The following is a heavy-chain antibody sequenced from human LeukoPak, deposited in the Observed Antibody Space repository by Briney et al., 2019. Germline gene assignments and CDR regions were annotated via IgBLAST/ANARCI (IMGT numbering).Heavy chain of an antibody. J-gene: IGHJ4*02. CDR1: GFTFSSYA. CDR2: ISGSGGST. V-gene: IGHV3-23*01. Sequence: GGSLRLSCAASGFTFSSYAMSWVRQAPGKGLEWVSAISGSGGSTYYADSVKDRFTISRDNSKNTLYLQMNSLRAEDTAVYYCAKSSVWGSYRYVAYWGQGTLVTVSS. CDR3: AKSSVWGSYRYVAY. D-gene: IGHD3-16*02.